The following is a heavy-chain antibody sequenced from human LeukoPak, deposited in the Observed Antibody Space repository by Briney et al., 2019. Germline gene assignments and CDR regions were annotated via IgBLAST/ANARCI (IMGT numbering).Heavy chain of an antibody. CDR3: ATNLIGAGEYFQQ. D-gene: IGHD2/OR15-2a*01. J-gene: IGHJ1*01. V-gene: IGHV3-11*01. CDR2: ISSGGDIM. CDR1: GLRFSDYY. Sequence: GGSLRLSCAASGLRFSDYYVSWIRQAPGKGLQWVSYISSGGDIMHYADSVRGRFTSSRDNAKNSGYLEMNSLGAEDTAVYYCATNLIGAGEYFQQWGQGTLVTVSS.